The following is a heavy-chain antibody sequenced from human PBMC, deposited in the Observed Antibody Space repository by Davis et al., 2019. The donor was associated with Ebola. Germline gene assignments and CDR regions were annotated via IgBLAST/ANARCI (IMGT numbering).Heavy chain of an antibody. CDR3: VRDYLFAFDS. J-gene: IGHJ4*02. V-gene: IGHV3-48*02. CDR1: GFTFTSYS. Sequence: PGGSLRLSCVTSGFTFTSYSFNLICQTPGKGLEWIAHINTRGDARVYADSVRGRFTISRDDAANSLSLQMDSLKHEDTDVYYCVRDYLFAFDSWGQGTPVTVSS. D-gene: IGHD3-10*02. CDR2: INTRGDAR.